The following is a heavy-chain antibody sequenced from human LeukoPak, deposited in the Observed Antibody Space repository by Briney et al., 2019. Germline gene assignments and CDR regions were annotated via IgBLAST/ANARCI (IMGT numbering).Heavy chain of an antibody. CDR1: GFTFSSYW. D-gene: IGHD2-2*01. J-gene: IGHJ6*03. CDR2: IKQDGSEK. Sequence: PGGSLRLSCAASGFTFSSYWMSWVRQAPGKGLEWVANIKQDGSEKYYVDSVKGRFTISRDNAKNSLYLQMNSLRAEDTAVYYCARAGREYQLLRNYMDVWGKGITVTVSS. V-gene: IGHV3-7*01. CDR3: ARAGREYQLLRNYMDV.